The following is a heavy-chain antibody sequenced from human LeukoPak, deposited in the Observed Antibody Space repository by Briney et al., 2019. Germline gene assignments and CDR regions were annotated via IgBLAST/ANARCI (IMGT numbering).Heavy chain of an antibody. CDR3: ARAYGNIEY. Sequence: PSETLSLTCAVYGGSLSGYYWSWIRQPPGKGLEWIGEINHSGSTNYNPSLKSRVTISVDTSKNQFSLKLSSVTAADTAVYYCARAYGNIEYWGQGTLVTVSS. J-gene: IGHJ4*02. D-gene: IGHD1/OR15-1a*01. V-gene: IGHV4-34*01. CDR1: GGSLSGYY. CDR2: INHSGST.